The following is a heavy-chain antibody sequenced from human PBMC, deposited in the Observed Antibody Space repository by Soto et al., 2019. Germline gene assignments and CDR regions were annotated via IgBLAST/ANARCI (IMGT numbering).Heavy chain of an antibody. D-gene: IGHD2-8*01. CDR1: GYTFSIYP. J-gene: IGHJ4*02. V-gene: IGHV1-18*01. Sequence: QVQLVQSGPVVKKPGASVEVSCRASGYTFSIYPLIGVRQAPGPGLEWMGWINPYNGNTKYAQNLQGRGTMTTDTSTSTAYMELRSLSSDDTAVFYGARVVNGMTGGDYWGQGTLVTVSS. CDR3: ARVVNGMTGGDY. CDR2: INPYNGNT.